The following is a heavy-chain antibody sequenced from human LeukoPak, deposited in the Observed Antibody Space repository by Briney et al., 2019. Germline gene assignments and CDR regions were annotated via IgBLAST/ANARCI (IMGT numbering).Heavy chain of an antibody. CDR1: GFTFSDYY. CDR3: AKDTYYYDSSGLGAFDI. V-gene: IGHV3-30*18. J-gene: IGHJ3*02. Sequence: GGSLRLSCAASGFTFSDYYMSWIRQTPGKGLEWVAVISYDGSNKYYADSVKGRFTISRDNSKNTLYLQMNSLRAEDTAVYYCAKDTYYYDSSGLGAFDIWGQGTMVTVSS. D-gene: IGHD3-22*01. CDR2: ISYDGSNK.